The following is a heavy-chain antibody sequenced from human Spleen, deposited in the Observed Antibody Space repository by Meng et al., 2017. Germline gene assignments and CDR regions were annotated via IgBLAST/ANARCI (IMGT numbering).Heavy chain of an antibody. Sequence: GESLKISCAASGFTFDDYGMSWVRQAPGKGLEWVSGLNWNGATTRYADSVKGRFTISRDNAKNSLNLEMSSLRAEDTALYYCARDRPRGVFDIWGQGTMVTVSS. CDR2: LNWNGATT. D-gene: IGHD2-8*01. V-gene: IGHV3-20*04. CDR3: ARDRPRGVFDI. J-gene: IGHJ3*02. CDR1: GFTFDDYG.